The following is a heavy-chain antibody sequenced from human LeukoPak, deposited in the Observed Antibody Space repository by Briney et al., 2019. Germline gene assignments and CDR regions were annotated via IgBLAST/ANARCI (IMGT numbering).Heavy chain of an antibody. CDR3: ARDGWFGELSPYYFDC. CDR2: ISSSSSTM. D-gene: IGHD3-10*01. Sequence: PGGSLRLSCAASGFTFSSYSMNWVRQAPGKGLEWVSSISSSSSTMYYADSVKGRFTISRDNAKNSLYLQMNSLRAEDTAVYYCARDGWFGELSPYYFDCWGQGTLVTVSS. V-gene: IGHV3-48*01. J-gene: IGHJ4*02. CDR1: GFTFSSYS.